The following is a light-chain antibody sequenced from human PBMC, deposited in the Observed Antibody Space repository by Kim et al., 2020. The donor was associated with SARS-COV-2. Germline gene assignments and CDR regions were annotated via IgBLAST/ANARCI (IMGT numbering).Light chain of an antibody. J-gene: IGLJ2*01. CDR2: KDN. CDR1: VLAKKKH. V-gene: IGLV3-27*01. Sequence: PEQTAGITNSGDVLAKKKHARWFQQKPGQDTVVVIYKDNARPSGIPERFSGSRADTTVTLTISGAQVEDEADYYCYSTTNNTAIFGGGTQLTVL. CDR3: YSTTNNTAI.